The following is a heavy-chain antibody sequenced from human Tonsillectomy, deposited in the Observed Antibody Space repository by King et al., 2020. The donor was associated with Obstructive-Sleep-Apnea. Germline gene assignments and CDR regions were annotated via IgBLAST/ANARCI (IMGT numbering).Heavy chain of an antibody. CDR2: IDPSDSYT. Sequence: QLVQSGAEVEKPGESLRISCKGSGYSFTSYWISWVRQMPGKGLEWMGRIDPSDSYTNYSPSFQGHVTISADKSISTAYLQWSSLKASDTALYYCERQQCTNGVCSPYRDYWGQGTLVTVSS. CDR1: GYSFTSYW. D-gene: IGHD2-8*01. J-gene: IGHJ4*02. V-gene: IGHV5-10-1*01. CDR3: ERQQCTNGVCSPYRDY.